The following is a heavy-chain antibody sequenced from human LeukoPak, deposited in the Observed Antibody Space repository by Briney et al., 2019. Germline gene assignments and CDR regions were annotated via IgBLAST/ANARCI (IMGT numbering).Heavy chain of an antibody. V-gene: IGHV3-48*03. CDR1: GFTFSNYE. Sequence: PGGSLRLSCAASGFTFSNYEMNWVRQAPGKGLEWVSYISSSGGIIDYTDSVKGRFTISRDNAKNSLYLQMNSLRAEDTAVYYCAKRGYSNSWPIWGRGTLVTVSS. CDR3: AKRGYSNSWPI. D-gene: IGHD6-13*01. J-gene: IGHJ2*01. CDR2: ISSSGGII.